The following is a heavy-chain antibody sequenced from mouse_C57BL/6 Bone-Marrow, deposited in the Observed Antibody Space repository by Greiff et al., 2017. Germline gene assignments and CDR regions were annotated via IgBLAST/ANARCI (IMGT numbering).Heavy chain of an antibody. D-gene: IGHD2-4*01. J-gene: IGHJ4*01. CDR3: ARFFYYDYDGGYAMDY. CDR1: GYAFSSYW. Sequence: QVQLQQSGAELVKPGASVKISCKASGYAFSSYWMNWVKQRPGKGLEWIGQIYPGDGDTNYNGKFKGKATLTAYKSSSTAYMQLSSLTSEDSAVYFCARFFYYDYDGGYAMDYWGQGTSVTVSS. CDR2: IYPGDGDT. V-gene: IGHV1-80*01.